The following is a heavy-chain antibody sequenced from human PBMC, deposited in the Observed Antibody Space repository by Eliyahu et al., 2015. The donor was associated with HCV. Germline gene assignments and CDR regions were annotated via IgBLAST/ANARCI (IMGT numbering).Heavy chain of an antibody. Sequence: QVQLQESGPGLVKPSETLSLTCTVSGXSIXXXXWSWIRQPPGKGLEGIGDIHYXGSTNYNPSLKSRVTXSVDTSKNQFSLNLTSVTTADTAMYYCASGGGGIAVTGTGGWFDPWGQGTLVTVSS. J-gene: IGHJ5*02. CDR3: ASGGGGIAVTGTGGWFDP. CDR1: GXSIXXXX. CDR2: IHYXGST. D-gene: IGHD6-19*01. V-gene: IGHV4-59*01.